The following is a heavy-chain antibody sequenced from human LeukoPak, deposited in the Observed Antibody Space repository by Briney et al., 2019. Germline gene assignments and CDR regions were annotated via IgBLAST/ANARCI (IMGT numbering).Heavy chain of an antibody. J-gene: IGHJ1*01. Sequence: GGSLRLSCAASGFTVSSNYMSWVRQAPGKGLEWVSVIYSGGSTYYADSVKGRFTISRDNSKNTLYLQMNSLRAEDTAVYYCAKVRGIAVAGTNRPAEYFQHWGQGTLVTVSS. D-gene: IGHD6-19*01. CDR1: GFTVSSNY. CDR2: IYSGGST. V-gene: IGHV3-66*01. CDR3: AKVRGIAVAGTNRPAEYFQH.